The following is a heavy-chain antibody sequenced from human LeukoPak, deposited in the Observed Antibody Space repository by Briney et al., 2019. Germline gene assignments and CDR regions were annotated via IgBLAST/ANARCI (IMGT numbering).Heavy chain of an antibody. CDR3: AGYYSSIYGMDV. CDR2: INHSGST. D-gene: IGHD3-3*01. V-gene: IGHV4-34*01. J-gene: IGHJ6*02. Sequence: SETLSLTCAVNGGSFSGYFWGWTRQPPGKGLEWIGEINHSGSTYYNASLKSRITISVDTSKRQFSLRMNSVTAADTAVYFCAGYYSSIYGMDVWGQGTSVTVSS. CDR1: GGSFSGYF.